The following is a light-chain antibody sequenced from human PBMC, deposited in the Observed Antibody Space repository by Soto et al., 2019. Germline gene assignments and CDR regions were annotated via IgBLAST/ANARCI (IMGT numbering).Light chain of an antibody. CDR3: QQYGTSPPLT. V-gene: IGKV3-20*01. Sequence: EIVLTQSPGTLSLSPGERATLSCRASQSVSSNFLAWYQQKPGQAPRLLIYGASIRATGIPDRFSGSGFATDFTLTISRLEPEDFAFYYCQQYGTSPPLTFGGGTKVEIK. CDR1: QSVSSNF. CDR2: GAS. J-gene: IGKJ4*01.